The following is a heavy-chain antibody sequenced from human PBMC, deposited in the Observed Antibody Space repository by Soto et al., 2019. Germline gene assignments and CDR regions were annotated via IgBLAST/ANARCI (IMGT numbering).Heavy chain of an antibody. V-gene: IGHV4-39*02. Sequence: QLQLQESGPGLVKPSDTLSLTCTVSGGSISTDSHYWGWIRQPPGKGLEWIGSVYYAGSTYKNPSLHSRVTISVDTSKNHFSLKLNSVTAADTAVYSCARRTNYGDYSFDYWGQGTLVTVSS. J-gene: IGHJ4*02. CDR3: ARRTNYGDYSFDY. CDR1: GGSISTDSHY. CDR2: VYYAGST. D-gene: IGHD4-17*01.